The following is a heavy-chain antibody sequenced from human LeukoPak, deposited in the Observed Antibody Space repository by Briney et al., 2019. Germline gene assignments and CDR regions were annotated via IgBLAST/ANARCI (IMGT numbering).Heavy chain of an antibody. Sequence: XETLSLTCAVYGGSFSDYFWGWIRQPPGKGLEWIGEINHSGRTYYNPSLKSRVTISVDTSKNQFSLNLSSVTAADTAVYYCARDVVVVPAAIHYGMDVWGQGTTVTVSS. CDR1: GGSFSDYF. V-gene: IGHV4-34*01. J-gene: IGHJ6*02. D-gene: IGHD2-2*01. CDR3: ARDVVVVPAAIHYGMDV. CDR2: INHSGRT.